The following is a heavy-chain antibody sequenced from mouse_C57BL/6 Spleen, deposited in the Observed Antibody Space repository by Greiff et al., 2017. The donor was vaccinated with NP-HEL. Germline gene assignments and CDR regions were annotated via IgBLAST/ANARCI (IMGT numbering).Heavy chain of an antibody. V-gene: IGHV14-1*01. Sequence: VQLQQSGAELVRPGASVKLSCTASGFNIKDYYMHWVKQRPEQGLEWIGRIDPEDGDTEYAPKFQGKATMTADTSSNTAYLQLSSLTSEDTAVYYCTRGYGSRYYFDYWGQGTTLTVSS. J-gene: IGHJ2*01. CDR3: TRGYGSRYYFDY. CDR2: IDPEDGDT. CDR1: GFNIKDYY. D-gene: IGHD1-1*01.